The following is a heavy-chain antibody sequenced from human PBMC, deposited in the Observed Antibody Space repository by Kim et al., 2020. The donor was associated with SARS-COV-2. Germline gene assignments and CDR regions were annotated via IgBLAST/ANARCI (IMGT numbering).Heavy chain of an antibody. D-gene: IGHD6-13*01. Sequence: GGSLRLSCAVSGFTFSGYWMSWVRQAPGKGLEWVAQINQNGTEKNHADSVKGRFAISRDNAKNSLYLQMNSLRAEDTAVYYCARDFSSKSNDYWGQGTLV. CDR1: GFTFSGYW. J-gene: IGHJ4*02. CDR3: ARDFSSKSNDY. CDR2: INQNGTEK. V-gene: IGHV3-7*03.